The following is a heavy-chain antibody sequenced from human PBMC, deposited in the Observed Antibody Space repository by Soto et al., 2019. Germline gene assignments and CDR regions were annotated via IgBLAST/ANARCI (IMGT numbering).Heavy chain of an antibody. CDR2: IIPILGIA. Sequence: GASVKVSCKASGGTFSSYTISWVRQAPGQGLEWMGRIIPILGIANYAQKFKGRVTITADKSTSTAYMELSSLRSEDTAVYYCARDLSQYQLLGDNWFDPWGQGTLVTVSS. J-gene: IGHJ5*02. D-gene: IGHD2-2*01. V-gene: IGHV1-69*04. CDR1: GGTFSSYT. CDR3: ARDLSQYQLLGDNWFDP.